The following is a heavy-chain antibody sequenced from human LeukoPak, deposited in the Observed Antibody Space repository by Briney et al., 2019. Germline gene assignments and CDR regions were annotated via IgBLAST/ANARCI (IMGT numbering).Heavy chain of an antibody. V-gene: IGHV3-21*01. D-gene: IGHD2-21*02. CDR1: GFTFSSYS. Sequence: GGSLRLSCAASGFTFSSYSMNWVRQAPGKGLEWVSSISSSSSYIYYADSVMGRFTISRDNAKNSLYLQMNSLRAEDTAVYYCARAVYCGGDCYFPLDIWGQGTMVTVSS. J-gene: IGHJ3*02. CDR3: ARAVYCGGDCYFPLDI. CDR2: ISSSSSYI.